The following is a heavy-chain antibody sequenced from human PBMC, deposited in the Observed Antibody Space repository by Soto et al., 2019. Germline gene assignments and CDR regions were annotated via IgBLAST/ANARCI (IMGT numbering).Heavy chain of an antibody. D-gene: IGHD5-18*01. CDR2: ISRSSSPI. J-gene: IGHJ4*02. CDR3: ARDYSSYGPFDY. CDR1: GFTFSSYG. Sequence: GGSLRLSCAASGFTFSSYGMNWVRQAPGKGLEWVSYISRSSSPIYYADSVKGRFTISRDNAKNSLYLQMNSLRAEDTAVYYCARDYSSYGPFDYWGQGTLVTVPS. V-gene: IGHV3-48*01.